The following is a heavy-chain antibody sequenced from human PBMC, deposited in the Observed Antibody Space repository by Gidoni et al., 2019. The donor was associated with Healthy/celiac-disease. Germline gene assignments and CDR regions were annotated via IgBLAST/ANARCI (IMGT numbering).Heavy chain of an antibody. CDR1: DYSFTSYW. J-gene: IGHJ4*02. D-gene: IGHD1-26*01. CDR3: ARPSGISGSWAAFDY. CDR2: IYPGDADT. V-gene: IGHV5-51*01. Sequence: EVQLVQSGAEVKKPGESLTISCKGSDYSFTSYWIGWVRQMPGNGLEWMGIIYPGDADTRDSPSVQGQVTISADKSISTAYLQWSSLKASDTAMYYCARPSGISGSWAAFDYWGQGTLVTVSS.